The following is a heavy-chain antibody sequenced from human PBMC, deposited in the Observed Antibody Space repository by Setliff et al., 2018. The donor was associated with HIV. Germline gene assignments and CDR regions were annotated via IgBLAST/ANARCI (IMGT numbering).Heavy chain of an antibody. CDR1: GFTSGFTFSYYW. Sequence: GGSLRLSCAASGFTSGFTFSYYWMAWVRQAPGKGLEWVSTITDSGDSTYYADSVKGRFTISRDNSKNTLYLQMNSLTDADTALYYCARADIRRRFSRGDYWGQGTLVTVSS. V-gene: IGHV3-23*01. CDR3: ARADIRRRFSRGDY. CDR2: ITDSGDST. D-gene: IGHD3-3*01. J-gene: IGHJ4*02.